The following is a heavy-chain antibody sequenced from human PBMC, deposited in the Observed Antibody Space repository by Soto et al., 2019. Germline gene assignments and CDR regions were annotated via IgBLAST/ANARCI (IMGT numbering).Heavy chain of an antibody. CDR3: ARVEAGGWRVHYYFDY. CDR1: GYTFTGYY. V-gene: IGHV1-2*02. J-gene: IGHJ4*02. D-gene: IGHD6-19*01. CDR2: INPNSGGT. Sequence: GASVKVSCKASGYTFTGYYMHWVRQAPGQGLEWMGWINPNSGGTNYAQKFQGRVTMTRDTSISTAYMELSRLRSDDTAVYYCARVEAGGWRVHYYFDYWGQETLVTVPQ.